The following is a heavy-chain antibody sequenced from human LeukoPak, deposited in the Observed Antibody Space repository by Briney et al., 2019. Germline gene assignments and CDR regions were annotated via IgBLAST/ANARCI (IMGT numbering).Heavy chain of an antibody. CDR1: GGSISSYY. CDR3: ARDTFGELWDY. J-gene: IGHJ4*02. V-gene: IGHV4-59*01. D-gene: IGHD3-10*01. Sequence: SETLSLTCTVSGGSISSYYWSWIRQPPGKGLEWIGYIYYSGSTNYNPSLKSRVTISVDTSKNQFSLKLSSVTAADTAVYYCARDTFGELWDYWGQGTLDIVSS. CDR2: IYYSGST.